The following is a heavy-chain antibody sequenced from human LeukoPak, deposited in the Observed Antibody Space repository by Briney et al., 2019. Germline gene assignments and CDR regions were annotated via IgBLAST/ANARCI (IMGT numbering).Heavy chain of an antibody. V-gene: IGHV4-59*11. CDR1: GGSMSTHH. CDR2: VFDSGRT. J-gene: IGHJ4*02. Sequence: SETLSLTCTVSGGSMSTHHWKWIRQTPAKGLERIGYVFDSGRTKVNPSLTSRVTLSTDTSKNQLSLRLSSVTAADTAVYYCTTIKRGDIFGYFDFWGQGILVTVSS. CDR3: TTIKRGDIFGYFDF. D-gene: IGHD5-18*01.